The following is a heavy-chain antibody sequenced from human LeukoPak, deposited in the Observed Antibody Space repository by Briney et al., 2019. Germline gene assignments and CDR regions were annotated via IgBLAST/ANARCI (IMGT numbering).Heavy chain of an antibody. CDR2: IKQDGSEK. D-gene: IGHD3-9*01. CDR1: GFTFSSYW. V-gene: IGHV3-7*01. J-gene: IGHJ6*02. Sequence: PGGSLRLSCAASGFTFSSYWMSWVRQAPGKGLEWVANIKQDGSEKYYVDSVKGRFTISRDNAKNSLYLQMNSLRAEDTAVYYCARVTGYYSPGGYYYGMDVWGQGTTVTVSS. CDR3: ARVTGYYSPGGYYYGMDV.